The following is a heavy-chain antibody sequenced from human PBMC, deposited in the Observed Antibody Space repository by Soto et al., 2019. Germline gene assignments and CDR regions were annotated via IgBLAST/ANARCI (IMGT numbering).Heavy chain of an antibody. CDR1: GYTFTSYG. CDR3: ARDGSYDVLTGYYYSFDY. CDR2: ISGHNGKT. Sequence: RASVKVSCKASGYTFTSYGISWVRQAPGQGLEWMGWISGHNGKTYYAQKLQGRVTMTADTSTSTAYMELRSLRSDDTAVYYCARDGSYDVLTGYYYSFDYWGQGALVTVSS. V-gene: IGHV1-18*01. D-gene: IGHD3-9*01. J-gene: IGHJ4*02.